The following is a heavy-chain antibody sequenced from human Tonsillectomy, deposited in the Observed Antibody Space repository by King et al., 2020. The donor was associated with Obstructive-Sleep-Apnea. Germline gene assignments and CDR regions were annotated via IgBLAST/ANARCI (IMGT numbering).Heavy chain of an antibody. CDR2: IYHSGST. CDR3: AGGVDTAMAFDY. J-gene: IGHJ4*02. D-gene: IGHD5-18*01. V-gene: IGHV4-59*08. Sequence: VQLVESGPGLVKPSETLSLTCTVSGGSISSYYWSWIRQPPGKGLEWIGYIYHSGSTNYNPSLKSRVTISVDTSKKQSSLKLTSVTAADTAVYYCAGGVDTAMAFDYWGQGTLVTVSS. CDR1: GGSISSYY.